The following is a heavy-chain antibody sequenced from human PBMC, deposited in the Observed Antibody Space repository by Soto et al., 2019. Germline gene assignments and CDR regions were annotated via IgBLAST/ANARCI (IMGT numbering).Heavy chain of an antibody. Sequence: SVKVSCKASGFTFTSSSVQWVRQARVQRLEWIGWIVVGSGNTNYAQKFQERVTITRDMSTSTAYMELSSLRSEDTAVYYCAAGRWGLYSGMDVWGQGTTVTVSS. CDR1: GFTFTSSS. J-gene: IGHJ6*02. D-gene: IGHD2-21*01. CDR3: AAGRWGLYSGMDV. V-gene: IGHV1-58*01. CDR2: IVVGSGNT.